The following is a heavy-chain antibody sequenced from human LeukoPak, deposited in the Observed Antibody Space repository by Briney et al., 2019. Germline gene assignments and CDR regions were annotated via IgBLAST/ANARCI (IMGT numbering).Heavy chain of an antibody. CDR2: ITSNGGST. Sequence: GGSLRLSCEASGFTFSSYAMHWDRQAPGKGLEYISSITSNGGSTYYANSVKGRFTISRDNSKNTLYLQMGSLRAEDMAVYYCARGVTYDAFDIWGQGTMVTVSS. D-gene: IGHD2-21*02. CDR3: ARGVTYDAFDI. CDR1: GFTFSSYA. J-gene: IGHJ3*02. V-gene: IGHV3-64*01.